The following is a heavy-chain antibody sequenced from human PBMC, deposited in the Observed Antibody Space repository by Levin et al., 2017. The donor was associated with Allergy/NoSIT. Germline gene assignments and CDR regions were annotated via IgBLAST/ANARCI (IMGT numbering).Heavy chain of an antibody. CDR1: GGSFSGYY. J-gene: IGHJ4*02. V-gene: IGHV4-34*01. CDR3: ARVPRGDHLFDY. D-gene: IGHD2-21*01. CDR2: INHSGST. Sequence: PSETLSLTCAVYGGSFSGYYWSWIRQPPGKGLEWIGEINHSGSTNYNPSLKSRVTISVDTSKNQFSLKLSSVTAADTAVYYCARVPRGDHLFDYWGQGTLVTVSS.